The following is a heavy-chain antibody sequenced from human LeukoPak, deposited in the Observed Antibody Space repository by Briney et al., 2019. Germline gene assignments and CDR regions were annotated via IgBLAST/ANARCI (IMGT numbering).Heavy chain of an antibody. CDR3: ARARSRLLPFDY. V-gene: IGHV4-34*01. Sequence: SETLSLSCAVYGGSFSGYYWSWIRQPPGKGLEWIGEINHSGSTNYNPSLKSRVTISVDTSKNQFSLKLSSVTAADTAVYYSARARSRLLPFDYWGQGTLVTVSS. CDR2: INHSGST. J-gene: IGHJ4*02. CDR1: GGSFSGYY. D-gene: IGHD3-22*01.